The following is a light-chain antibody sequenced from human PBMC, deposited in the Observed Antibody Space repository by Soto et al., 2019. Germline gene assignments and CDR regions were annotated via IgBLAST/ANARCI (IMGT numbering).Light chain of an antibody. CDR1: QSISRQ. CDR2: QAS. V-gene: IGKV1-5*03. J-gene: IGKJ1*01. CDR3: LQYQIYWT. Sequence: DIQMTQSPSTLSASVGDRVSITCRASQSISRQLAWYQQKPGKAPNLLIYQASNLETGVPSRFTGSGSGTEVTLSISRLQPDDLANYYCLQYQIYWTFGQGTKVEVK.